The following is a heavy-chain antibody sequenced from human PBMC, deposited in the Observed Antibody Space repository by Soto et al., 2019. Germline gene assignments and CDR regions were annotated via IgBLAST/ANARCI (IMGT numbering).Heavy chain of an antibody. D-gene: IGHD3-22*01. Sequence: QVQLVQSGAEVKKPGASVKVSCKASGYTFTSYAMHWVRQAPGQRLEWMGWINAGNGNTEYSQKFQGRVAITRDTSASTAYPELRSMRSECTAVCYCAREPQYSNGYNWCQGTL. V-gene: IGHV1-3*01. CDR1: GYTFTSYA. CDR2: INAGNGNT. J-gene: IGHJ4*01. CDR3: AREPQYSNGYN.